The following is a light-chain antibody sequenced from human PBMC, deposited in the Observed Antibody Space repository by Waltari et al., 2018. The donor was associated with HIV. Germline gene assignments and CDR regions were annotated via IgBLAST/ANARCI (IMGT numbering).Light chain of an antibody. CDR1: SSNIGGNF. CDR3: AAWDDSLSGLYV. V-gene: IGLV1-47*01. CDR2: RDN. Sequence: QSVLTQPPSASGTPGQRVTISCSGSSSNIGGNFVYCYQQLPGTAPKLLIYRDNRRPSGVPDRFSGSKSGTSASLAINGLRSEDEADYYCAAWDDSLSGLYVFGTGTKVTVL. J-gene: IGLJ1*01.